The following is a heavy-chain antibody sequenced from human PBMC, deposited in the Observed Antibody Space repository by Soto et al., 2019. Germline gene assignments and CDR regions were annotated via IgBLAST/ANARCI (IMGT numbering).Heavy chain of an antibody. CDR1: GYSFTDYW. CDR2: IDPSDSYT. V-gene: IGHV5-10-1*01. CDR3: ARSLSGVVRFDY. D-gene: IGHD2-2*01. Sequence: GEPLRIPSHGSGYSFTDYWVRWVRQMPGKGLEWMGRIDPSDSYTNYSPSFQGHVTISADKSIRTAYLQWSSLKASDTAMYYCARSLSGVVRFDYWGQGSLVTVCS. J-gene: IGHJ4*02.